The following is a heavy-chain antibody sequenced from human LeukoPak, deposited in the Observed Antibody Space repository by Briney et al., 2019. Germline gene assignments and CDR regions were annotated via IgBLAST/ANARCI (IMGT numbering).Heavy chain of an antibody. V-gene: IGHV4-30-4*01. Sequence: PSQTLSLTCTVSGGSISSGDYYWSWIRQPPGKGLEWIGYIYYSGSTYYNPSLKSRVTISVDTSKNQFSLKLSSVTAADTAVYYCARVASRYCGGDCYSPESSITEWYFDLWGRGTLVTVSS. J-gene: IGHJ2*01. CDR1: GGSISSGDYY. D-gene: IGHD2-21*02. CDR2: IYYSGST. CDR3: ARVASRYCGGDCYSPESSITEWYFDL.